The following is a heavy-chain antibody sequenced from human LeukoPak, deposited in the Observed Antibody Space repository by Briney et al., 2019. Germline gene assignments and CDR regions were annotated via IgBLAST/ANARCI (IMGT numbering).Heavy chain of an antibody. Sequence: GESLKISCKASGYSLTSYWIGWVRQMPGKGLEWMGIIDPSDSETRYTPSFQGQVTISVDKSLTTADLQWNSLKASDTAMYYCARQTAMGRSGDYWGQGTLVTVSS. CDR2: IDPSDSET. J-gene: IGHJ4*02. CDR1: GYSLTSYW. CDR3: ARQTAMGRSGDY. V-gene: IGHV5-51*01. D-gene: IGHD5-18*01.